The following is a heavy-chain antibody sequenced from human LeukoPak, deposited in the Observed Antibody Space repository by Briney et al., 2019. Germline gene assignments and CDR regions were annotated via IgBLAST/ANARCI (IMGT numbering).Heavy chain of an antibody. V-gene: IGHV4-39*01. CDR1: GGSISSYC. D-gene: IGHD3-10*01. J-gene: IGHJ6*03. CDR2: IYHDGRT. Sequence: PSETLSLTCTVSGGSISSYCWGRIRQPPGKGLEWIGTIYHDGRTYFNPSLKSRVTISVDTSKNQFSLKLSSVTAADTAVYYCARVYGSGSYYNGYYYYYMDVWGKGTTVTISS. CDR3: ARVYGSGSYYNGYYYYYMDV.